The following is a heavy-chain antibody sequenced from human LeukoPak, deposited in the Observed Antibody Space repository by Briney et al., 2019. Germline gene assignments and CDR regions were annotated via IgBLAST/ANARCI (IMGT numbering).Heavy chain of an antibody. J-gene: IGHJ2*01. D-gene: IGHD1-26*01. Sequence: GGSLRLSCAASGFTSSTYAMSWVRQAPGKGLEWVSGISSSGSGDNTYYADSIKGRFTISRDNSKNTLYLQMNYLRAEDMAVYYCAKDRTVGASYWYFDLWGRGTLVTVSS. V-gene: IGHV3-23*01. CDR1: GFTSSTYA. CDR3: AKDRTVGASYWYFDL. CDR2: ISSSGSGDNT.